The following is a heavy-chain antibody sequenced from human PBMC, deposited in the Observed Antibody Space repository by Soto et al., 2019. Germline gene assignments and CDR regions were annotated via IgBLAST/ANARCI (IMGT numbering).Heavy chain of an antibody. CDR3: ARDVGAVAGDGDAFDI. J-gene: IGHJ3*02. Sequence: QVQLVESGGGVVQPGRSLRLSCAASGFTFSSYGMHWVRQAPGKGLEWVAVIWYDGSNKYYADSVKGRFTISRDNSKNTLYLQMTSLRAEDTAVYYCARDVGAVAGDGDAFDIWGQGTMVTVSS. CDR2: IWYDGSNK. V-gene: IGHV3-33*01. CDR1: GFTFSSYG. D-gene: IGHD6-19*01.